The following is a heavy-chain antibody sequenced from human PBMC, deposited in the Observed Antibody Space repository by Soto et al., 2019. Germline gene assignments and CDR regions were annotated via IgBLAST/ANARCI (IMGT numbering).Heavy chain of an antibody. Sequence: AESLKISCTGSGYSFTSYWIGWVRKMPGKGLEWMGIIYHGDSDTRYIPSFQGQVTISADKSISTAYLXLGSLKASDTDMYYCARHEGATFGRMDVCDQGTTVTVCS. D-gene: IGHD1-26*01. V-gene: IGHV5-51*01. J-gene: IGHJ6*02. CDR2: IYHGDSDT. CDR1: GYSFTSYW. CDR3: ARHEGATFGRMDV.